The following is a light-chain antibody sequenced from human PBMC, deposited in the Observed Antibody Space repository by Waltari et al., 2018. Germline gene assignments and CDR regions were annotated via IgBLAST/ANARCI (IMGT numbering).Light chain of an antibody. CDR2: EDD. V-gene: IGLV6-57*02. CDR3: QSYDGASWV. Sequence: NFMLTQPHSVSESPGKTVKISCTGSSGSIARNYVQRYQQRPGSAPTTVVYEDDQRPSGVPDRFSGSIDSSSNSASLTISGLKTEDEADYYCQSYDGASWVFGGGTRLTVL. J-gene: IGLJ3*02. CDR1: SGSIARNY.